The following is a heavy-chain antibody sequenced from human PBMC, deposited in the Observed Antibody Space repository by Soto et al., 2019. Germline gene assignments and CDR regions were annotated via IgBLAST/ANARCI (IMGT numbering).Heavy chain of an antibody. Sequence: EVQLLESGGGLVQPGGSLRLSCAASGFTFSSYAMSWVRQAPGKGLEWVSDISGSGSITYYADSVKGRFTISRDNSKNTLYLQMNSLRAEDTAVYYCARSAMVRGGGWFDPWGQGTLVTVSS. D-gene: IGHD3-10*01. CDR1: GFTFSSYA. CDR2: ISGSGSIT. J-gene: IGHJ5*02. V-gene: IGHV3-23*01. CDR3: ARSAMVRGGGWFDP.